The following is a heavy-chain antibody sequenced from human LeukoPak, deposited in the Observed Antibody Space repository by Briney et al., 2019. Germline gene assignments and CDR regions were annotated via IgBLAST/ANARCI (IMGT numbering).Heavy chain of an antibody. J-gene: IGHJ6*03. CDR2: IYYSGST. D-gene: IGHD6-19*01. CDR3: ARDQGIAVAGLYYYYMDV. V-gene: IGHV4-59*12. CDR1: GGSISSYY. Sequence: PSETLSLTCTVSGGSISSYYWSWIRQPPGKGLEWIGYIYYSGSTNYNPSLKSRVTISVDTSKNQFSLKLSSVTPEDTAVYYCARDQGIAVAGLYYYYMDVWGKGTTVTVSS.